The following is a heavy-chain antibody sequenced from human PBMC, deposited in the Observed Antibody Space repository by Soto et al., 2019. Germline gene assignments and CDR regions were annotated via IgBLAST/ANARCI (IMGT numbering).Heavy chain of an antibody. CDR1: GYSFPNYW. CDR2: IYPGDSKT. D-gene: IGHD3-16*01. V-gene: IGHV5-51*01. Sequence: PGESLKISCKGSGYSFPNYWIAWVRQMPGKGLEWMGIIYPGDSKTRYSPSLQGQVTISVDMSISTAYLQWRSLRASDTATYYCARRPQRFGGMDVWGQGTTVTVSS. J-gene: IGHJ6*02. CDR3: ARRPQRFGGMDV.